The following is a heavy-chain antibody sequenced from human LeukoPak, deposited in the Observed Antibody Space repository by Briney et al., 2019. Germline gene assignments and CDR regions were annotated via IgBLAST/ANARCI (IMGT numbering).Heavy chain of an antibody. CDR3: ARDSPTGYSSGSPFDY. CDR1: GGSISSGSYY. Sequence: SETLSLTCTVSGGSISSGSYYWSWIRQPAGKGLEWIGRKSTSGHTNYRSSLESRVTMSVDTSKNQFSLKLSSVTAADTAVYYCARDSPTGYSSGSPFDYWGQGTLVTVSS. V-gene: IGHV4-61*02. CDR2: KSTSGHT. D-gene: IGHD6-19*01. J-gene: IGHJ4*02.